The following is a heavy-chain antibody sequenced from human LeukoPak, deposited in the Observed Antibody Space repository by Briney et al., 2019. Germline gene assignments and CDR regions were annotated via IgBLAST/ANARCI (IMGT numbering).Heavy chain of an antibody. D-gene: IGHD3-22*01. V-gene: IGHV3-66*01. CDR2: IYSGGST. CDR1: GFTVSSNY. CDR3: ARDDSSGYYGRDASDI. Sequence: PGGSLRLSCAASGFTVSSNYMSWVRQAPGKGLEWVSVIYSGGSTYYADSVKGRFTISRDNSKNTLYLQMNSLRAEDTAVYYCARDDSSGYYGRDASDIWGQGTMVTVSS. J-gene: IGHJ3*02.